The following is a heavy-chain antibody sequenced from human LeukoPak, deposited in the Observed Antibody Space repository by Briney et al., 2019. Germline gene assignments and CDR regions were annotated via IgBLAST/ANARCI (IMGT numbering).Heavy chain of an antibody. CDR2: IYSGGST. J-gene: IGHJ3*02. V-gene: IGHV3-66*01. D-gene: IGHD1-26*01. CDR1: TFTVSNNY. Sequence: HSGGSLRLSCAASTFTVSNNYMSWVRQAPGKGLEWVSVIYSGGSTYYTDSVKGRFTISRDNSKNILHLQMNSLRAEDSAVYYCARDGTGHAFDIWGQGTMVTVSS. CDR3: ARDGTGHAFDI.